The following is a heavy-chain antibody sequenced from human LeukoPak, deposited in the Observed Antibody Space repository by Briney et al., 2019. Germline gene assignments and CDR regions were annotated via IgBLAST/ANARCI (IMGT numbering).Heavy chain of an antibody. J-gene: IGHJ4*02. D-gene: IGHD3-22*01. CDR1: GGSMTNYY. CDR3: ARDGYEYLDR. V-gene: IGHV4-59*01. CDR2: IYYTGGST. Sequence: KTSETLSLTCTVSGGSMTNYYWSWIRQPPGRGLEWVAFIYYTGGSTSYNPSLKSRVTISIDTSKNQFSLKLNSLTAADTAVYYCARDGYEYLDRWGQGTLVSVSS.